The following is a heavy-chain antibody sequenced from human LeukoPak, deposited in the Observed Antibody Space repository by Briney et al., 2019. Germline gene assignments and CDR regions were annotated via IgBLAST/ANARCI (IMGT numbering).Heavy chain of an antibody. D-gene: IGHD3-22*01. Sequence: GGSLRLSCAVSGFTVSNNYMNWVRQAPGKGLEWVSSISASSSSIYYADSVRGRFTISRDNAKNSLYLQMNSLRAEDTAVYYCARDVYYYYDSSGYSVFDYWGQGTLVTVSS. CDR3: ARDVYYYYDSSGYSVFDY. V-gene: IGHV3-21*01. CDR1: GFTVSNNY. CDR2: ISASSSSI. J-gene: IGHJ4*02.